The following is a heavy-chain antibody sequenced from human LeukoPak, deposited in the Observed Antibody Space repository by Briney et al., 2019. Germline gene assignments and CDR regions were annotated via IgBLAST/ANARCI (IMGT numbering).Heavy chain of an antibody. CDR3: AREVGASGRTVYFDY. V-gene: IGHV4-4*07. Sequence: SETLSLTCTVSGGTISSYYWSWIRQPAGKGLEWIGRIYTSGSTNYNPSLKSRVTMSVDTSKNQFSLKLSSVTAADTAVYYCAREVGASGRTVYFDYWGQGTLVTVSS. D-gene: IGHD1-26*01. CDR2: IYTSGST. CDR1: GGTISSYY. J-gene: IGHJ4*02.